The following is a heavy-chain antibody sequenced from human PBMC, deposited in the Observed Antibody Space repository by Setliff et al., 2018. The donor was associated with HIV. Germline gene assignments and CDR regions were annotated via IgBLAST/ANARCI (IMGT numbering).Heavy chain of an antibody. CDR1: GGSISNYY. Sequence: KPSETLSLTCTVSGGSISNYYWSWIRQSPEKGLEWIGYIHYSGSTNYNPSLKSRVTISLDTSKNQFSLKLSSVTAADTAIYYCARLRDMEWELIGLDYWGRGTLVTAPQ. D-gene: IGHD1-26*01. V-gene: IGHV4-59*01. J-gene: IGHJ4*02. CDR2: IHYSGST. CDR3: ARLRDMEWELIGLDY.